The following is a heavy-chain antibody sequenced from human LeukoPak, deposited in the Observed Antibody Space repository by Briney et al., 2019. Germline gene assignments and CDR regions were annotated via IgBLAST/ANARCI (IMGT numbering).Heavy chain of an antibody. D-gene: IGHD3-22*01. V-gene: IGHV1-18*01. J-gene: IGHJ4*02. Sequence: ASVKVSCKASGYTFTSYGISWVRQAPGQRLEWMGWIISYNGNTNYAQKLQGRVTMTTDTSTSTAYMELRSLRSDDTAVYYCASKGSYYYDSSGYYYLDYWGQGTLVTVSS. CDR3: ASKGSYYYDSSGYYYLDY. CDR1: GYTFTSYG. CDR2: IISYNGNT.